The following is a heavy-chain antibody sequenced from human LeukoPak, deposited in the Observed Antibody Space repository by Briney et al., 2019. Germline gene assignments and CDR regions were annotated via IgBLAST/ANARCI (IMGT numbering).Heavy chain of an antibody. CDR3: ARDSEQLAGGYYYYMDV. D-gene: IGHD6-6*01. CDR2: ISSSGSTI. CDR1: GFTLRDYY. V-gene: IGHV3-11*04. Sequence: GGSLRLSCAASGFTLRDYYMSWIRQAPGKGLEWVSYISSSGSTIYYADSVKGRFTISRDNAKNSLYLQMNSLRAEDTAVYYCARDSEQLAGGYYYYMDVWGKGTTVTVSS. J-gene: IGHJ6*03.